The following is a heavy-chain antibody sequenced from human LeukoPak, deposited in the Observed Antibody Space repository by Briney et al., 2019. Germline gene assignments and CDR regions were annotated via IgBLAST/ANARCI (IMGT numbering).Heavy chain of an antibody. CDR1: GFSFSSYN. CDR2: ITTSSTYT. V-gene: IGHV3-21*01. CDR3: ARGEEYSSSLYQCDY. D-gene: IGHD6-13*01. Sequence: GGSLRLSCEASGFSFSSYNMDWVRQTPGKGLEWISSITTSSTYTFYADSVKGRFTISRDNARNSLYLQMNSLRVEDTALYYCARGEEYSSSLYQCDYWGQGTLVTVSS. J-gene: IGHJ4*02.